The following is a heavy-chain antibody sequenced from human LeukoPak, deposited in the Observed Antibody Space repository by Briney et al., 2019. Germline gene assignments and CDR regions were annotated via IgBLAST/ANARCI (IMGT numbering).Heavy chain of an antibody. J-gene: IGHJ4*02. V-gene: IGHV3-23*01. Sequence: GGSLRLSCAASGFSISSYALTWVRQAPGGGLQWVSTISASSGNTYYTDSVKGRFTISRDISQNTLYLQMDSLRADDSALYYCAKALGIFSSRCPDFRGQGTLVTVSS. D-gene: IGHD6-13*01. CDR1: GFSISSYA. CDR2: ISASSGNT. CDR3: AKALGIFSSRCPDF.